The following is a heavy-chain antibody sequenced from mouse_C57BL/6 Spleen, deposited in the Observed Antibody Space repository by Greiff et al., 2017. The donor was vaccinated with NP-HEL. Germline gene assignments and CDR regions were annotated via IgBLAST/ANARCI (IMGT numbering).Heavy chain of an antibody. Sequence: EVMLVESGGGLVQPGGSMKLSCVASGFTFSNYWMNWVRQSPEKGLEWVAQIRLKSDNYATHYAESVKGRFTISRDDSKSSVYLQMNNLRAEDTGIYYCTFYYGSSYRAWYFDVWGTGTTVTVSS. CDR1: GFTFSNYW. J-gene: IGHJ1*03. CDR3: TFYYGSSYRAWYFDV. D-gene: IGHD1-1*01. V-gene: IGHV6-3*01. CDR2: IRLKSDNYAT.